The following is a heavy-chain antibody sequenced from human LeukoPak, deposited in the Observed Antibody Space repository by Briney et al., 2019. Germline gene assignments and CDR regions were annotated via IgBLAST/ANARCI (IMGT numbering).Heavy chain of an antibody. CDR3: ARGYCSSTSCYGYYYYGMDV. CDR2: ISSSGSSI. CDR1: GFTFSSYN. V-gene: IGHV3-48*01. J-gene: IGHJ6*02. D-gene: IGHD2-2*01. Sequence: PGGSLRLSCAASGFTFSSYNMNWVRQAPGKGLDWVSFISSSGSSITYADSVKGRFTISRDNVKNSLYLQMNSLRAEDTALYYCARGYCSSTSCYGYYYYGMDVWGQGTTVTVSS.